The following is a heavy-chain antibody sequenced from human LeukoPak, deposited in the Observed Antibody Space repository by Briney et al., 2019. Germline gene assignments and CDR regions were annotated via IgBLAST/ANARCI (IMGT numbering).Heavy chain of an antibody. D-gene: IGHD5-24*01. CDR2: IYYSGNT. CDR3: ARQGLIVMAGEGDFDY. V-gene: IGHV4-39*01. CDR1: GGSIRSSDYY. J-gene: IGHJ4*02. Sequence: SETLSLTCTVSGGSIRSSDYYWAWIRQPPGRSLEWIGSIYYSGNTHYNPSLESRVTISVDTSKNQFSLKLSSVTAADTAVYYCARQGLIVMAGEGDFDYWGQGTLVTVSS.